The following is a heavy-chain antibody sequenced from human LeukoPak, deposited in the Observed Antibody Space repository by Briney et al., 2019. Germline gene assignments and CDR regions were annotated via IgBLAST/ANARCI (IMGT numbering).Heavy chain of an antibody. CDR1: GYTFTSYY. J-gene: IGHJ5*02. CDR3: ARDNLWFGESLGWFDP. V-gene: IGHV1-46*01. CDR2: VNPSGGST. Sequence: ASVTVSYKASGYTFTSYYMHWVRQAPGQGLEWMGIVNPSGGSTSYAQKFQGRVTMTRDTSTSTVYMELSSLRSEDTAVYYCARDNLWFGESLGWFDPWGQGTLVTVSS. D-gene: IGHD3-10*01.